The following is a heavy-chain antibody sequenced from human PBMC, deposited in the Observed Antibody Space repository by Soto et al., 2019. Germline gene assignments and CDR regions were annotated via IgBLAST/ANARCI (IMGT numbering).Heavy chain of an antibody. CDR2: IYYSGST. CDR3: ARYPHSGYDLAGFDY. Sequence: SETLSLTCTVSGGSISSGDYYWSWIRQPPGKGLEWIGYIYYSGSTYYNPSLKSRVTLSVDTSKNQFSLKLSSVTAAETAVYYCARYPHSGYDLAGFDYWGQGTPVTVSS. J-gene: IGHJ4*02. V-gene: IGHV4-30-4*01. CDR1: GGSISSGDYY. D-gene: IGHD5-12*01.